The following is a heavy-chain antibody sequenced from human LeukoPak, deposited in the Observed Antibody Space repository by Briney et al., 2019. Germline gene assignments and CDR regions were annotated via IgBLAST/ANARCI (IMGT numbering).Heavy chain of an antibody. D-gene: IGHD6-19*01. CDR2: ISSSSSYI. Sequence: GGSLRLSCAASGFNFNTYSMNWVRQAPGKGLEWVSSISSSSSYIYYADSVKGRFTISRDNAKNSLYLQMNSLRAEDTAVYYCARAYSSGWYNWFDPWGQGTLVTVSS. CDR3: ARAYSSGWYNWFDP. J-gene: IGHJ5*02. CDR1: GFNFNTYS. V-gene: IGHV3-21*01.